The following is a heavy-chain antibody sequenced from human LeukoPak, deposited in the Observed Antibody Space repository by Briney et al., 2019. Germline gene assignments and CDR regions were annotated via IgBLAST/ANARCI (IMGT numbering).Heavy chain of an antibody. D-gene: IGHD3-9*01. CDR1: GFTFSSYA. CDR3: ARARYDILRYFDY. V-gene: IGHV3-30*04. J-gene: IGHJ4*02. CDR2: ISYDGSNK. Sequence: NPGRSLRLSCAASGFTFSSYAMHWVRQAPGKGLEWVVVISYDGSNKYYADSVKGRFTISRDNSKNTLYLQMNSLRAEDTAVYYCARARYDILRYFDYWGQGTLVTVSS.